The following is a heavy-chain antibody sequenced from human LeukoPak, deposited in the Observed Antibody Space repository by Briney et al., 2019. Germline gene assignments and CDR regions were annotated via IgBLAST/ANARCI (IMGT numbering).Heavy chain of an antibody. CDR1: GGSFSGYY. CDR3: VRVNPAMAPDY. J-gene: IGHJ4*02. D-gene: IGHD5-24*01. V-gene: IGHV4-34*01. Sequence: SETLSLTCAVYGGSFSGYYWSWIRQPPGKGLEWIGEINHSGSTNYNPSLKSRVTISIDRSNNEFSLKVHSVTAADTALYYCVRVNPAMAPDYWGQGTLVTVSS. CDR2: INHSGST.